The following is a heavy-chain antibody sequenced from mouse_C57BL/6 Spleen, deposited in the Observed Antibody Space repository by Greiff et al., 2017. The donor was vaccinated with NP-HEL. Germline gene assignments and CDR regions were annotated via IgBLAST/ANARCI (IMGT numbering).Heavy chain of an antibody. CDR3: ARHRGLTTVRSSYYAMDY. Sequence: QVQLKESGPGLVAPSQSLSITCTVSGFSLTSYGVHWVRQPPGKGLEWLVVIWSDGSTTYNSALKSRLSISKDNSKSQVFLKMNSLQTDDTAMYYCARHRGLTTVRSSYYAMDYWGQGTSVTVSS. D-gene: IGHD1-1*01. J-gene: IGHJ4*01. V-gene: IGHV2-6-1*01. CDR1: GFSLTSYG. CDR2: IWSDGST.